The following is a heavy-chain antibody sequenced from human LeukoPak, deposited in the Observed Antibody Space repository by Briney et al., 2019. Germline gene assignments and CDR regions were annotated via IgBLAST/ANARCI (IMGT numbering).Heavy chain of an antibody. D-gene: IGHD6-19*01. CDR3: ARGSSAIEY. J-gene: IGHJ4*02. V-gene: IGHV3-7*01. CDR2: IKQDGSEK. Sequence: GGSPRLACAASGFTFSSHWMSWVRQAPGKGLEWVGNIKQDGSEKNYVDSVRGRFTISRDNGKNSLYLQMNSLRVEDTAVYYCARGSSAIEYWGQGTLVTVSS. CDR1: GFTFSSHW.